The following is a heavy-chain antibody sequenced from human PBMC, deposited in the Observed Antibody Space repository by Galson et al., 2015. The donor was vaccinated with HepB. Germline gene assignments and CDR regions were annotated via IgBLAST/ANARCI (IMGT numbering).Heavy chain of an antibody. CDR3: AKVEIVGRWDFDY. J-gene: IGHJ4*02. CDR1: GFTFEDYA. D-gene: IGHD1-26*01. Sequence: SLRLSCAASGFTFEDYAMHWVRQAPGKGLEWVSGISWNSGYIAYADSVEGRFTISRDNAKNSLYLQMNSLRAEDTAVYYCAKVEIVGRWDFDYWGQGTLVTVSS. V-gene: IGHV3-9*01. CDR2: ISWNSGYI.